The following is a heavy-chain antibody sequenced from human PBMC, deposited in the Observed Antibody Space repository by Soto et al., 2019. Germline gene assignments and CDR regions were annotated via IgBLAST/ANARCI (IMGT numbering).Heavy chain of an antibody. J-gene: IGHJ4*02. CDR3: AKWATIRSVGY. V-gene: IGHV3-23*01. D-gene: IGHD5-12*01. CDR2: ISGSGGST. CDR1: GFPFRSYA. Sequence: GGSLSLSCAASGFPFRSYAMSWVRQAPGKGLEWVSAISGSGGSTYYADSVKGRFTISRDNSKNTLYLQMNSLRAEDTAVYYCAKWATIRSVGYWGQGTLVTVSS.